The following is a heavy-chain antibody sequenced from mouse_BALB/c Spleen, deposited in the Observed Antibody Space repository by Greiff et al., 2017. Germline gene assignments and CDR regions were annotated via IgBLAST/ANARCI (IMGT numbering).Heavy chain of an antibody. CDR1: GFTFSSYA. CDR2: ISSGGST. D-gene: IGHD1-1*01. CDR3: ASLTTVVAGGY. Sequence: EVMLVESGGGLVKPGGSLKLSCAASGFTFSSYAMSWVRQTPEKRLEWVASISSGGSTYYPDSVKGRFTISRDNARNILYLQMSSLRSEDTAMYYCASLTTVVAGGYWGQGTTLTVSS. V-gene: IGHV5-6-5*01. J-gene: IGHJ2*01.